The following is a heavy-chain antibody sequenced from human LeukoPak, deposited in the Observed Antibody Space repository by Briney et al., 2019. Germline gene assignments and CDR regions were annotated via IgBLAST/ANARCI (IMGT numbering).Heavy chain of an antibody. CDR3: ARGNWNVRGVSNWFDP. CDR1: GYTFTSYD. Sequence: GASVKVSCKASGYTFTSYDINWVRQATGQGLEWMGWMNPNSGNTGYAQKFQGRVTITRNTSISTAYMELSSLRSEDTAVYYCARGNWNVRGVSNWFDPWGQGTLVTVSS. CDR2: MNPNSGNT. J-gene: IGHJ5*02. V-gene: IGHV1-8*03. D-gene: IGHD1-1*01.